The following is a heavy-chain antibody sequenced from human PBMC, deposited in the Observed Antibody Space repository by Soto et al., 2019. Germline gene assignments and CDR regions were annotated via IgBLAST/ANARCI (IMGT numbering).Heavy chain of an antibody. CDR3: TISNWYSSSWYPYYYYYMDV. CDR1: GFTFSNAW. CDR2: SKSKTDGGTT. Sequence: EVQLVESGGGLVKPGGSLRLSCAASGFTFSNAWMSWVRQAPGKGLEWVGRSKSKTDGGTTDYAAPVKGRFTISRDDSKTTLYLQMNSLKTEDSAVYYCTISNWYSSSWYPYYYYYMDVWGKGTTVTVSS. D-gene: IGHD6-13*01. J-gene: IGHJ6*03. V-gene: IGHV3-15*01.